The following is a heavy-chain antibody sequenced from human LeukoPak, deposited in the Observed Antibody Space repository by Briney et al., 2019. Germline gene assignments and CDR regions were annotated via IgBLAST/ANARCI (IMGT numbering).Heavy chain of an antibody. D-gene: IGHD3-10*01. Sequence: RASVKVSCKASGYTFTGYYMHWVRQAPGQGLEWMGWINPNSGGTNYAQKFQGRVTMTRDTSISTAYMELSRLRSDDTAVYYCARDQRRYYGSGSYINFDYWGQGTLVTVSS. CDR3: ARDQRRYYGSGSYINFDY. CDR2: INPNSGGT. CDR1: GYTFTGYY. J-gene: IGHJ4*02. V-gene: IGHV1-2*02.